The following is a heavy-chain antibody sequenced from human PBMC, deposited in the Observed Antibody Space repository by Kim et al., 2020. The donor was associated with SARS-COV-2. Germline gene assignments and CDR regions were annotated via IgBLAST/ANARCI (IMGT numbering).Heavy chain of an antibody. CDR1: GFTFSNFA. Sequence: GGSLRLSCAASGFTFSNFAMSWVRQAPGKGLEWVSAIHGTSGGTWYADSVKGCFTISRDNSKNTVFLQMSSLRAEDTAIYYCAKDRAFPKDAFDSWGQGT. J-gene: IGHJ4*02. CDR2: IHGTSGGT. V-gene: IGHV3-23*01. CDR3: AKDRAFPKDAFDS.